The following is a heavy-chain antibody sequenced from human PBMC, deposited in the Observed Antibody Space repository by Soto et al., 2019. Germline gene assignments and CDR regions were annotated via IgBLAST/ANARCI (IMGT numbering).Heavy chain of an antibody. CDR3: ARDRDLPHMTPVTTWYSHL. Sequence: SETLSLTCTVSGGSISSYYWSWIRQPPGKGLEWIGYIYYSGSTNYNPSLKSRVTISVDTSKNQFSLKLSSVTAADTAVYYCARDRDLPHMTPVTTWYSHLWGRGTLVTVSS. CDR2: IYYSGST. CDR1: GGSISSYY. D-gene: IGHD4-17*01. V-gene: IGHV4-59*01. J-gene: IGHJ2*01.